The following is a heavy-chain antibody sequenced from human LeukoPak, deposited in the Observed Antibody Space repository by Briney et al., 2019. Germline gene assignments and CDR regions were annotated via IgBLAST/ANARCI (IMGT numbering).Heavy chain of an antibody. J-gene: IGHJ4*02. CDR1: GFTFSSYS. D-gene: IGHD6-19*01. CDR3: ARQPVAGQVDY. Sequence: PGGSLTLSCAASGFTFSSYSMNWVRQAPGKGLEWVSSIRSGSSYIYHADSVKARFTISRDNAKNSLYLQMNSLRAQDTAVYYCARQPVAGQVDYWGQGTLVTVSS. CDR2: IRSGSSYI. V-gene: IGHV3-21*01.